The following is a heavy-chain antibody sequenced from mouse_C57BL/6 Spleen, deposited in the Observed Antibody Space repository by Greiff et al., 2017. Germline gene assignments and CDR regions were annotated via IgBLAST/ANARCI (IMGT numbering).Heavy chain of an antibody. Sequence: QVQLQQSGAELVKPGASVKISCKASGYAFSSYWMNWVKQRPGKGLEWIGQIYPGDGDTNYNGKFKGKATLTADKSYSTAYMQSSSLTYEDSAVYFCAFIYYDYDGYWGKGTTLTVAS. CDR2: IYPGDGDT. V-gene: IGHV1-80*01. D-gene: IGHD2-4*01. CDR1: GYAFSSYW. CDR3: AFIYYDYDGY. J-gene: IGHJ2*01.